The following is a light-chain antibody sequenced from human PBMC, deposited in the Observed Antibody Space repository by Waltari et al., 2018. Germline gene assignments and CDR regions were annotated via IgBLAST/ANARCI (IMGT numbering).Light chain of an antibody. Sequence: EIVLTQSPGTLSLSPGERDTLSCRASQSVSRTLAWYQQKPGQAPRILIYDASTRATGIADRFSGSGSGTDFSLTISRLEPEDFAVYYCQKYGRLPATFGQGTKVEIK. J-gene: IGKJ1*01. CDR3: QKYGRLPAT. CDR2: DAS. V-gene: IGKV3-20*01. CDR1: QSVSRT.